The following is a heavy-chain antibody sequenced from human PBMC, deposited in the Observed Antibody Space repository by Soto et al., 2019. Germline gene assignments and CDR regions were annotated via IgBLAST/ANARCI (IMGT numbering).Heavy chain of an antibody. CDR2: IFYAGTT. Sequence: ETLALTCAVSGVSIIGFYWSWMRQPPGKGLEWIGYIFYAGTTLYTPSLKSRVTISVDTSNNQFSLKLSSVTAADTAVYYCARHDVIAKLKNGMGLWGQGTMVTVSS. CDR3: ARHDVIAKLKNGMGL. CDR1: GVSIIGFY. J-gene: IGHJ6*02. V-gene: IGHV4-59*01.